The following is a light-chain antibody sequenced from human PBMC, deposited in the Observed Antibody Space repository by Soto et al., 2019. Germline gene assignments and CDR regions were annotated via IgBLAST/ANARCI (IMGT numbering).Light chain of an antibody. CDR2: GAS. Sequence: EIVLTQSPGTLSLSPGESATLSCRASQSVSSQVAWYQQKPGQAPRLLIYGASSRATGIPDRFSGVGSETDFTLTISRLEPEDFAVYYCQQYDTSPNTFGQGTKLESK. CDR1: QSVSSQ. CDR3: QQYDTSPNT. V-gene: IGKV3-20*01. J-gene: IGKJ2*01.